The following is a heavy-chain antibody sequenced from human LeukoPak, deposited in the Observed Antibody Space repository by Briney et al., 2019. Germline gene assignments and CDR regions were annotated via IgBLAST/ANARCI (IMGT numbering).Heavy chain of an antibody. D-gene: IGHD5-12*01. J-gene: IGHJ4*02. CDR2: VSGSGGST. V-gene: IGHV3-23*01. CDR1: GFTFSNYW. Sequence: PGGSLRLSCAASGFTFSNYWMAWVRQAPGKGLEWVSGVSGSGGSTYYADSVKGRFTISRDNSKNTLYLQMNSLRAEDTAVYYCAKDLDIVATITGNWGQGTLVTVSS. CDR3: AKDLDIVATITGN.